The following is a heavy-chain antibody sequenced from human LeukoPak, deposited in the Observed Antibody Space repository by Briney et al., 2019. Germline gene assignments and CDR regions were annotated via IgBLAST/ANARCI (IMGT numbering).Heavy chain of an antibody. Sequence: SETLSLTCTVSGVSISSYYWSWIRQPPGKGLEWIGYIYYSGSTNYNPSLKSRVTISVDTSKNQFSLKLSSVTAADTAVYYCARDREQVAGWFDPWGQGTLVTVSS. CDR1: GVSISSYY. D-gene: IGHD6-6*01. CDR2: IYYSGST. CDR3: ARDREQVAGWFDP. J-gene: IGHJ5*02. V-gene: IGHV4-59*01.